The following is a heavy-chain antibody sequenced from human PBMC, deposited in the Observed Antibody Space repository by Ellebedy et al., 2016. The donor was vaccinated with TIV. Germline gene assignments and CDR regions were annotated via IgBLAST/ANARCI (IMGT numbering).Heavy chain of an antibody. CDR1: GFTFDDYA. CDR2: ISWNSGSI. CDR3: AKEETWRYFDLLQD. Sequence: GGSLRLSXAASGFTFDDYAMHWVRQAPGKGLEWVSGISWNSGSIGYADSVKGRFTISRDNAKNSLYLQMNSLRAEDTALYYCAKEETWRYFDLLQDWGQGTLVTDSS. J-gene: IGHJ4*02. D-gene: IGHD3-9*01. V-gene: IGHV3-9*01.